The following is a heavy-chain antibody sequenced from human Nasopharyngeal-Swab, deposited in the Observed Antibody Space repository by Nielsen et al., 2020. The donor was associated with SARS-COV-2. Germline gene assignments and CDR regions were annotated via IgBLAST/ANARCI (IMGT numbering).Heavy chain of an antibody. CDR1: GGTFSSYA. J-gene: IGHJ5*02. Sequence: SVKVSCKASGGTFSSYAISWVRQAPGQGLEWMGGIIPIFGTANYAQKFQGRVTITADESTSTAYMGLSSLRSEDTAVYYCARSERYCSGGSCYRNTPFDPWGQGTLVTVSS. CDR3: ARSERYCSGGSCYRNTPFDP. CDR2: IIPIFGTA. V-gene: IGHV1-69*13. D-gene: IGHD2-15*01.